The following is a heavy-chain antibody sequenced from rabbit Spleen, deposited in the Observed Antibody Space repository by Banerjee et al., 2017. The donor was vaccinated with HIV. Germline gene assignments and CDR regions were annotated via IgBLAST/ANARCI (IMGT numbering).Heavy chain of an antibody. Sequence: QEQLVESGGGLVQPGGSLKLSCKASGFDFSSYGVSWVRQAPGKGLEWIGYIDPVFGITYYANWVNGRFSISRENAQNTVFLQMTSLTAADTATYFCARDIDGAGFDPWGPGTLVTVS. J-gene: IGHJ2*01. D-gene: IGHD2-1*01. CDR3: ARDIDGAGFDP. V-gene: IGHV1S47*01. CDR2: IDPVFGIT. CDR1: GFDFSSYG.